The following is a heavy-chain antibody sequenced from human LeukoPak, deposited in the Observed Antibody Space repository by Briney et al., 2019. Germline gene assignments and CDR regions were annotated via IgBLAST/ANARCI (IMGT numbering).Heavy chain of an antibody. D-gene: IGHD6-13*01. J-gene: IGHJ4*02. CDR2: IIPIFGTA. V-gene: IGHV1-69*13. CDR3: ARDPDSSSWYTFVYFDY. Sequence: SVKVSCKASGGTFSSYAISWVRQAPGQGLEWMGGIIPIFGTANYAQKFQGRVTITADESTSTAYMELRSLRSDDTAVYYCARDPDSSSWYTFVYFDYWGQGTLVTVSS. CDR1: GGTFSSYA.